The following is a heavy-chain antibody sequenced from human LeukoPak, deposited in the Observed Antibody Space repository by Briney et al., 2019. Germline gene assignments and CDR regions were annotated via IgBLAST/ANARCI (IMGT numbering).Heavy chain of an antibody. J-gene: IGHJ4*02. D-gene: IGHD4-17*01. CDR2: INPSGGST. CDR3: ARATVTTAYFDY. Sequence: GASVTVSFTASGYTFTSYYMHWVRQAPGQGLEWMGIINPSGGSTSYAQKFQGRVTMTRDTSTSTVYMELSSLRSEDTALYYWARATVTTAYFDYWGQGTLVTVSS. CDR1: GYTFTSYY. V-gene: IGHV1-46*01.